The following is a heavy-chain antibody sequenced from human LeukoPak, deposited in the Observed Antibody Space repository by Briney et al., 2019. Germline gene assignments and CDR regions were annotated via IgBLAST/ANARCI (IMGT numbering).Heavy chain of an antibody. CDR1: GYTFTSYG. J-gene: IGHJ4*02. Sequence: SVKVSCKASGYTFTSYGISWVRQAPGQGLEWMGWISAYNGNTNYAQKLQGRVTMTTDTSTSTAYMELRSLRSDDTAVYYCARLPGYYDSSGRDYWGQGTLVTVSS. D-gene: IGHD3-22*01. V-gene: IGHV1-18*01. CDR2: ISAYNGNT. CDR3: ARLPGYYDSSGRDY.